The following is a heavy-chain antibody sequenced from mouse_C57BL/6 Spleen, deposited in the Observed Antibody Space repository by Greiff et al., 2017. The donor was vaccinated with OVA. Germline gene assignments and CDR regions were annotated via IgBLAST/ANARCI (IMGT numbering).Heavy chain of an antibody. Sequence: VQLMESGAELVKPGASVKMSCKASGYTFTTYPIEWMKQNHGKSLEWIGNFHPYNDDTKYNEKFKGKATLTVEKSSSTVYLELSRLTSDDSAVYYCARGGLYYDYPYYAMDYWGQGTSVTVSS. D-gene: IGHD2-4*01. CDR3: ARGGLYYDYPYYAMDY. V-gene: IGHV1-47*01. J-gene: IGHJ4*01. CDR2: FHPYNDDT. CDR1: GYTFTTYP.